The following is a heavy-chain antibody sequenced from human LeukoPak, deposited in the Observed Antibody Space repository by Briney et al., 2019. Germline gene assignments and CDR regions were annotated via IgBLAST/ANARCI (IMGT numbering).Heavy chain of an antibody. CDR3: ARDTAMVRGAYDAFDI. D-gene: IGHD5-18*01. J-gene: IGHJ3*02. CDR2: INGSGGRT. V-gene: IGHV3-23*01. Sequence: GGSLRLSCIASGFTFSSSAMSWVRQAPGKGLEWVSDINGSGGRTYYADSVKGRFTISRDNSKSTLLLQMNSLRAEDTAVYYCARDTAMVRGAYDAFDIWGQGTMVTVSS. CDR1: GFTFSSSA.